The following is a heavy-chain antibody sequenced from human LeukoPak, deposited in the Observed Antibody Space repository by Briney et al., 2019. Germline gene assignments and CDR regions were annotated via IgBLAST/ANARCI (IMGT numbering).Heavy chain of an antibody. CDR3: APRITMVRGVIPLGV. J-gene: IGHJ6*04. CDR2: ISGSGGGT. CDR1: GFTFSSYG. V-gene: IGHV3-23*01. Sequence: GGTLRLSCAASGFTFSSYGMSWVRQAPGKELEWVSGISGSGGGTYYADSVKGRSTISRDNSKNTLYLQMNSLRAEDTAVYYCAPRITMVRGVIPLGVWGKGTTVTISS. D-gene: IGHD3-10*01.